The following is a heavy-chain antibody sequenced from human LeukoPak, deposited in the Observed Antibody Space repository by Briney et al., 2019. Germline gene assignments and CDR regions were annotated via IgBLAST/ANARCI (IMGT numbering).Heavy chain of an antibody. V-gene: IGHV4-4*07. Sequence: PSETLSLTCTVSGGSISSYYWSWIRQPAGKGPEWIGRIYTSGSTNYNPSLKSRVTMLVDTSKNQFSLKLSSVTAADTAVHYCARASDYDFWSGYVFDYWGQGTLVTVSS. CDR2: IYTSGST. D-gene: IGHD3-3*01. CDR1: GGSISSYY. CDR3: ARASDYDFWSGYVFDY. J-gene: IGHJ4*02.